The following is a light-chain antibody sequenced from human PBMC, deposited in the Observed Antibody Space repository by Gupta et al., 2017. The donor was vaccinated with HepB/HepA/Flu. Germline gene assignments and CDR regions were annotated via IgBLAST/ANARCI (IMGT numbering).Light chain of an antibody. CDR1: QSFGDSDGMTY. Sequence: VVLTQSPLSLPFTPRQPASFACRSSQSFGDSDGMTYLKWFQQRPGQSPRRLIYEVSARDSGAPDRFSGSGSGTEFTLKISRVEADDVGVYYCMQGTHGASYTFGQGTRLEIK. CDR2: EVS. J-gene: IGKJ2*01. CDR3: MQGTHGASYT. V-gene: IGKV2-30*01.